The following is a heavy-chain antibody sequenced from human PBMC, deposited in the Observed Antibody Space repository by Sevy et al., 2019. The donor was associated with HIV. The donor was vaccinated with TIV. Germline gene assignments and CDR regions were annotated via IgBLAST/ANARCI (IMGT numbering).Heavy chain of an antibody. D-gene: IGHD3-10*01. J-gene: IGHJ5*02. V-gene: IGHV1-18*01. CDR3: ARLSSARGKSNWFDP. CDR1: GYTFSSYG. CDR2: IGAYNGNR. Sequence: ASVKVSCKASGYTFSSYGISWVRQAPGQGLEWMGWIGAYNGNRKYAQILQYRVTMTTDTSTSTAYMELRSLRSDDTAVYFCARLSSARGKSNWFDPWGQGTLVTVSS.